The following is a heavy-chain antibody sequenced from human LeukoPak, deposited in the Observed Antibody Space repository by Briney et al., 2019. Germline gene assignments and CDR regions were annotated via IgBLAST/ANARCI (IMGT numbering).Heavy chain of an antibody. CDR1: GFTFNDYA. V-gene: IGHV3-30*04. J-gene: IGHJ4*02. D-gene: IGHD3-9*01. Sequence: GGSLRLSCTASGFTFNDYAMHWFRQAPGKGLERVAVLSNDAVNKYFADSVTGRFTISRDNSKNTLYLQMNSLRAEDTAVYFCAGTHRSHDILSGYFDYWGQGILVTVSS. CDR3: AGTHRSHDILSGYFDY. CDR2: LSNDAVNK.